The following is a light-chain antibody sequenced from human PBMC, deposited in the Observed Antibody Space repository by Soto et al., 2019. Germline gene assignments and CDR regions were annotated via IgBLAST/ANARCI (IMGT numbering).Light chain of an antibody. V-gene: IGKV3-15*01. Sequence: EIVMTQSPATLSVSPGERATLSCRASQSVSSNLAWYQHKPGQAPRLLIYGASTRATGIPARFSGSGSGTEFTLTISSLQSEDFAVYYCQQFHIWPTWTFGQGTKVEIK. J-gene: IGKJ1*01. CDR1: QSVSSN. CDR2: GAS. CDR3: QQFHIWPTWT.